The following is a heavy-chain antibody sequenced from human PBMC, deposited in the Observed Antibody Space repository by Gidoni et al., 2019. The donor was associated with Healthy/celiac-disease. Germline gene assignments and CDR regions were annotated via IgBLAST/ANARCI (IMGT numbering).Heavy chain of an antibody. Sequence: QVQLQESGPGLVQPSQTLSLTCTVSGGSISSGSHYWSWIRQPAGKGLEWIGRIYPSGSTNYNPALKSRVTISVDTSRNQFSLKLTSVTAADTAVYYCARAAIATSYFDFWGQGTLVTVSS. CDR2: IYPSGST. V-gene: IGHV4-61*02. J-gene: IGHJ4*02. CDR1: GGSISSGSHY. CDR3: ARAAIATSYFDF.